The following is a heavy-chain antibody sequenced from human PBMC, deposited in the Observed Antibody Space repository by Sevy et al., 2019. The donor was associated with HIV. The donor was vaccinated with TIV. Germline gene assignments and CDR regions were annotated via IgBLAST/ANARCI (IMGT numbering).Heavy chain of an antibody. CDR1: GGSFSGYY. V-gene: IGHV4-34*01. CDR2: INHSGST. J-gene: IGHJ6*02. CDR3: ARAPFYDYVWGSYRSYGMDV. Sequence: SETLSLTCAVYGGSFSGYYWSWIRQPPGKGLEWIGEINHSGSTNYNPSLKSRVTISVDTSKNQFSLKLSSVTAADTAVYYSARAPFYDYVWGSYRSYGMDVWGQGTTVTVSS. D-gene: IGHD3-16*02.